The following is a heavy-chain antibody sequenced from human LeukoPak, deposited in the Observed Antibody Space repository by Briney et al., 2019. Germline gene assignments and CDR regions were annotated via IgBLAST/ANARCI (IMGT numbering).Heavy chain of an antibody. J-gene: IGHJ4*02. Sequence: PGGSLRLSCAASGFTFADFYLTWIRQAPGKGLEWVSYIGSSGNTIDYADSVKGRFTISRDNAKNSVYLQMTNLRADDTAVYYCASGWADYWGQGTLVTVSS. CDR3: ASGWADY. V-gene: IGHV3-11*01. CDR1: GFTFADFY. CDR2: IGSSGNTI. D-gene: IGHD6-19*01.